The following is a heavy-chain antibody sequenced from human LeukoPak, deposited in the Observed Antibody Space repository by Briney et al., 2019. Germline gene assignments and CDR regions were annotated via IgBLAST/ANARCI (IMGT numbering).Heavy chain of an antibody. Sequence: PSETLSLTCGISGGSISSSNWWSWVRQPPGKGLEWIGYIYHSGTTYYNPSLQSRVTMSVDTSKNQFSLKLSSVTAVDTAVYYCARKENVYYYFDYWGQGTLVTVSS. D-gene: IGHD3-10*01. CDR3: ARKENVYYYFDY. V-gene: IGHV4-4*02. CDR1: GGSISSSNW. CDR2: IYHSGTT. J-gene: IGHJ4*02.